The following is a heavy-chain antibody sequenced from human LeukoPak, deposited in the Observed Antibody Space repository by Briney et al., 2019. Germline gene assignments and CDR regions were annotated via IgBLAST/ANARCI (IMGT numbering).Heavy chain of an antibody. J-gene: IGHJ4*02. D-gene: IGHD4-17*01. CDR2: IIPIFGTA. CDR1: GGTFSSYA. V-gene: IGHV1-69*13. Sequence: GASVKVSCKASGGTFSSYAISWVRQAPGQGLEWMGGIIPIFGTANYAQKFQGRVTITADESTSTAYMELSSLRSEDTAVYYCARGFAYGDTGSFDYWGQGTLVTVSS. CDR3: ARGFAYGDTGSFDY.